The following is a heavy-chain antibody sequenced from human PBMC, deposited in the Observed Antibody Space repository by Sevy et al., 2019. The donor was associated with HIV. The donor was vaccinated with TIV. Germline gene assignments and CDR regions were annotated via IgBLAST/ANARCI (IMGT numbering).Heavy chain of an antibody. D-gene: IGHD6-19*01. CDR1: GYTFTGYY. Sequence: ASVKVSCKASGYTFTGYYMHWVRQAPGQGLEWMGWINPNSGGTNYAQKFQGWVTTTRDTSITTAYMELSRLRFDDTAVYYCTRDRTYSSGWFGNYYYDMDVWGQGTTVTVSS. CDR2: INPNSGGT. CDR3: TRDRTYSSGWFGNYYYDMDV. J-gene: IGHJ6*02. V-gene: IGHV1-2*04.